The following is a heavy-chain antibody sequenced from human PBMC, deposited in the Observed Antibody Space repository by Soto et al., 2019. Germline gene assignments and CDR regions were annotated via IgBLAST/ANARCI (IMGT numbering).Heavy chain of an antibody. CDR1: GFTVSSNY. Sequence: GSLRLSCAASGFTVSSNYMSWVRQAPGKGLEWVSVIYSGGSTYYADSVKGRFTISRHNSKNTLYLQMNSLRAEDTAVYYCARGLQDSSSWSPWYYYMDVWGKGTTVTVSS. D-gene: IGHD6-13*01. CDR3: ARGLQDSSSWSPWYYYMDV. J-gene: IGHJ6*03. CDR2: IYSGGST. V-gene: IGHV3-53*04.